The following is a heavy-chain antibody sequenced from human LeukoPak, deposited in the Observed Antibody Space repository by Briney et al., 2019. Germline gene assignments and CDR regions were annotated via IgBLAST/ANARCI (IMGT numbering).Heavy chain of an antibody. D-gene: IGHD3-22*01. CDR2: IYSGGST. CDR3: ARDRPYYYDTPWGNFDY. Sequence: GGSLRLSCAASGVTVSSNYMSWVRQAPGKGLEWVSVIYSGGSTYYADSVKGRFTISRDNSKNTLYLQMNSLRAEDTAVYYCARDRPYYYDTPWGNFDYWGQGTLVTVSS. J-gene: IGHJ4*02. V-gene: IGHV3-66*01. CDR1: GVTVSSNY.